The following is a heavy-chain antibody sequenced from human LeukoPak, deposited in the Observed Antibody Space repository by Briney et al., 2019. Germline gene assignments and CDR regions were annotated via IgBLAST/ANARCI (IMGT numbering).Heavy chain of an antibody. D-gene: IGHD4-11*01. J-gene: IGHJ3*02. Sequence: PSETLSLTCTVSGGSVNSYYWSWIRQPPGKGLEWLGYIDYSGNTNYSPSLQSRLTISVDTSKNQFSLKLTSVTAADTAVYYCARASPVTTPADAFDIWGQGTMVTVSS. CDR1: GGSVNSYY. CDR3: ARASPVTTPADAFDI. CDR2: IDYSGNT. V-gene: IGHV4-59*08.